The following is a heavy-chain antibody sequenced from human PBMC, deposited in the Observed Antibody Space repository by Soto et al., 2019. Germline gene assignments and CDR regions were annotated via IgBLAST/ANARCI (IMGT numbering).Heavy chain of an antibody. Sequence: GGSLRLSCTASGFTFSSYSMNWVRQAPGKGLECVSYISSSGTISYADSVKGRFTISRDNGKNSLYLQMDSLRDEDTAVYYCARASTGYYYDNGMDVWGQGTTVTVSS. V-gene: IGHV3-48*02. CDR3: ARASTGYYYDNGMDV. J-gene: IGHJ6*02. CDR1: GFTFSSYS. CDR2: ISSSGTI. D-gene: IGHD2-15*01.